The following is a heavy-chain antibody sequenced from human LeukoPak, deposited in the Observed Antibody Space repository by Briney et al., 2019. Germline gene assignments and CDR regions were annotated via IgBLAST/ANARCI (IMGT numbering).Heavy chain of an antibody. J-gene: IGHJ4*02. CDR2: ISYDGSNK. CDR1: GFTFSSYA. V-gene: IGHV3-30*04. D-gene: IGHD1-26*01. CDR3: ARDTIVGATTFDY. Sequence: GGSLRLSCAASGFTFSSYAIHWVRQAPGKGLEWVAVISYDGSNKYYADSVKGRFTISRDNSKNTLYLQMNSLRAEDTAVYYCARDTIVGATTFDYWGQGTLVTVSS.